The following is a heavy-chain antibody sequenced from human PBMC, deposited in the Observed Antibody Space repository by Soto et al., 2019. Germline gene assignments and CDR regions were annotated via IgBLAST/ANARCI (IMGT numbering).Heavy chain of an antibody. J-gene: IGHJ5*02. Sequence: SETLSLTCTVSGDSISSNNNFWSWIRQPPGEGLEWIGFISYSGTTSYSPSLKSRVAISLDTSKNQFSLSLSSVTAADTAVYYCARGRGYSYGLDPWGQGTLVTVSS. CDR3: ARGRGYSYGLDP. D-gene: IGHD5-18*01. CDR1: GDSISSNNNF. V-gene: IGHV4-30-4*01. CDR2: ISYSGTT.